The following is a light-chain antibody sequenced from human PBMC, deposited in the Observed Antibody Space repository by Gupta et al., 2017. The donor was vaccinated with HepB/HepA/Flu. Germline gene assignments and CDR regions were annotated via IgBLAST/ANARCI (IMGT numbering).Light chain of an antibody. J-gene: IGLJ3*02. CDR2: SNN. V-gene: IGLV1-44*01. CDR1: SSNIGSNT. CDR3: AARDDSLNGYWV. Sequence: QSVLTQPPSASRTPGQRVTISCSGSSSNIGSNTVNWYQQLPGTAPKLLIYSNNQRPSGVPDRFSGSKSGTSASLAISGLQSEDEADYYCAARDDSLNGYWVFGGGTKLTVL.